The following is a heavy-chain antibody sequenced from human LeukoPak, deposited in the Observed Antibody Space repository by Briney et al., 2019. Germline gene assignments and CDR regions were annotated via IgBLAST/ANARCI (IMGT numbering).Heavy chain of an antibody. J-gene: IGHJ4*02. Sequence: SETLSLTCTVSGGSISSYYWSWIRQPPGKGLEWIGYIYYSGSTNYNPSLKSRVTMSVDTSKNQFSLKLSSVTATDTAVYFCARSILTVAGPFDYWGQGTLVTVSS. D-gene: IGHD6-19*01. CDR1: GGSISSYY. V-gene: IGHV4-59*01. CDR2: IYYSGST. CDR3: ARSILTVAGPFDY.